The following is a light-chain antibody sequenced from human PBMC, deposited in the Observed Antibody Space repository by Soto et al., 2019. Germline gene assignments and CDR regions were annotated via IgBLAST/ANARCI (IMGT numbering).Light chain of an antibody. Sequence: VLTQSPGTLSVSPGERATLSSRASQSVSSSYLAWYQQKPGQAPRLLIYDTSTRATGVPARFSGSRSGPEFTLTINSLQSEDFAIYYCQPYNNCPLTFGGGTKVDIK. J-gene: IGKJ4*01. CDR2: DTS. CDR3: QPYNNCPLT. V-gene: IGKV3-15*01. CDR1: QSVSSSY.